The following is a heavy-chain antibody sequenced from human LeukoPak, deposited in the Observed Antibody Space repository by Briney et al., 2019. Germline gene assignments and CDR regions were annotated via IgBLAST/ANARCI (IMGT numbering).Heavy chain of an antibody. CDR1: GYSISSGYY. CDR2: IYHSGST. J-gene: IGHJ5*02. V-gene: IGHV4-38-2*02. Sequence: SETPSLTCTVSGYSISSGYYWGWIRQPPGKGLEWIGSIYHSGSTYYNPSLKSRVTISVDTSKNQFSLKLSSVTAADTAVYYCARTVAGTFWFDPWGQGTLVTVSS. D-gene: IGHD6-19*01. CDR3: ARTVAGTFWFDP.